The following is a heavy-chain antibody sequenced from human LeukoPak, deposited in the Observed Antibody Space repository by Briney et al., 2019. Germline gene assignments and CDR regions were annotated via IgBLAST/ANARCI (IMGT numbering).Heavy chain of an antibody. V-gene: IGHV3-21*01. CDR3: ATELAADAFDI. CDR1: GFTFSSYS. Sequence: GGSLRLSCAASGFTFSSYSMKWVRQAPGKGLQWVSSMSSCGSYTYYADSVKGRFTLSRDNAKNSLYLQMNSLRAEDTAVYYCATELAADAFDIWGQGTMVTVSS. CDR2: MSSCGSYT. D-gene: IGHD6-13*01. J-gene: IGHJ3*02.